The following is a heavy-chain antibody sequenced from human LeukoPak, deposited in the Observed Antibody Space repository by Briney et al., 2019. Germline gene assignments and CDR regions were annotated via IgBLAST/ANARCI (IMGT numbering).Heavy chain of an antibody. D-gene: IGHD3-9*01. CDR2: IDAGGSYI. CDR3: ERDQAIDIRAYDI. Sequence: GGSLRLSCAASGFAFSGDNMNWVRQAPGKGLEWVSFIDAGGSYIRYADSVKGRFTISRDNAKNSLFLQMNSLRAEDTAMYFCERDQAIDIRAYDIWGQGTMVTVSS. V-gene: IGHV3-21*01. CDR1: GFAFSGDN. J-gene: IGHJ3*02.